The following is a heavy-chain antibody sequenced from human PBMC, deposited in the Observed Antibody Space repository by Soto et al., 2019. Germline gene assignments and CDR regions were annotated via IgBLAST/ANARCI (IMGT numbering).Heavy chain of an antibody. CDR1: GGSISSYY. CDR3: ARDVGYCSGGSCYSGNWFDP. CDR2: IYYSGST. D-gene: IGHD2-15*01. J-gene: IGHJ5*02. Sequence: SETLSLTCTVSGGSISSYYWSWIRQPPGKGLEWIGYIYYSGSTNYNPSLKSRVTISVDTSKNQFSLKLSSVTAADTAVYYCARDVGYCSGGSCYSGNWFDPWGQGTLVTVSS. V-gene: IGHV4-59*01.